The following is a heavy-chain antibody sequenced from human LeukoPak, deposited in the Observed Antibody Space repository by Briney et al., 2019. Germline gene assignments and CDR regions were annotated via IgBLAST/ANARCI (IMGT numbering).Heavy chain of an antibody. V-gene: IGHV4-39*01. J-gene: IGHJ1*01. Sequence: SETLSLTCTVSGGSISSSSYYWGWIRQPPGQGLEWIGSIYYSGSTYYNPSLKSRVTISVDTSKNQFFLKLSSVTAADTAVYYCARTPYCRSTSCFAEYFQHWGQGTLVTVSS. CDR2: IYYSGST. CDR1: GGSISSSSYY. D-gene: IGHD2-2*01. CDR3: ARTPYCRSTSCFAEYFQH.